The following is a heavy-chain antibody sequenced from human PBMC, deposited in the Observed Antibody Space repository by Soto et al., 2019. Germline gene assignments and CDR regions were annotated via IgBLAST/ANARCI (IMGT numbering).Heavy chain of an antibody. Sequence: GGSLRLSCAASGFTFSSYAMSWVRQAPGKGLEWVSAISGSAGSTYYADSVKGRFTISRDNSKNALSLQMNSLRAEDTAVYYCAKHPYYDFWSGYSSSRNYFAPWGQGTLVTVSS. CDR2: ISGSAGST. V-gene: IGHV3-23*01. CDR3: AKHPYYDFWSGYSSSRNYFAP. CDR1: GFTFSSYA. D-gene: IGHD3-3*01. J-gene: IGHJ5*02.